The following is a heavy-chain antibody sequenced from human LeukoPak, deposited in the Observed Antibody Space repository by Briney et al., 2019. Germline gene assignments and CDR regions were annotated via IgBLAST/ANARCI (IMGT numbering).Heavy chain of an antibody. CDR1: GFTFSSYA. CDR3: ARGSGYGDYPDY. Sequence: PGRSLRLSCAASGFTFSSYAMHWVRQAPGKGLVWVSRINSDGSSTSYADSVKGRFTISRDNAKNTLYLQMNSLRAEDTAVYYCARGSGYGDYPDYWGQGTPVTVSS. CDR2: INSDGSST. J-gene: IGHJ4*02. D-gene: IGHD4-17*01. V-gene: IGHV3-74*01.